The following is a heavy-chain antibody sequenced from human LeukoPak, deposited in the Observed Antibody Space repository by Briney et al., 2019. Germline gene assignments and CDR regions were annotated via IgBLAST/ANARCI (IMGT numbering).Heavy chain of an antibody. J-gene: IGHJ4*02. Sequence: PSETLSLTCTVSGGSISSSSYYWGWIRQPPGKGLEWIGSIYYSGSTYYNPSLKSRVTISVDTSKNQFSLKLSSVTAADTAVYYCARDRPSRQWLGIFDYWGQGTLVTVSS. V-gene: IGHV4-39*07. D-gene: IGHD6-19*01. CDR3: ARDRPSRQWLGIFDY. CDR1: GGSISSSSYY. CDR2: IYYSGST.